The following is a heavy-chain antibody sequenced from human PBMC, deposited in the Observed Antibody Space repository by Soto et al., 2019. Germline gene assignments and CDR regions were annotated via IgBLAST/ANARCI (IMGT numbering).Heavy chain of an antibody. CDR3: AHNAPFYDFWSGYQKYNWFDP. D-gene: IGHD3-3*01. CDR1: GFSLTTTGMG. Sequence: SGPTLVNPTQTLTLTCTFSGFSLTTTGMGVAWIRQPPGKALEWLALIYWDDDKRYSPSLKSRLTITKDTSKNQVVLTLTNMGPVDTATYYCAHNAPFYDFWSGYQKYNWFDPCGQGTLVTVYS. CDR2: IYWDDDK. J-gene: IGHJ5*02. V-gene: IGHV2-5*02.